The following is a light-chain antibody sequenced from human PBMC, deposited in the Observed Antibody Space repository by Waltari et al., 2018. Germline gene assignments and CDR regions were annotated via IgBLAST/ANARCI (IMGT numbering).Light chain of an antibody. J-gene: IGLJ2*01. CDR2: AVS. Sequence: SALTQPAPVSGSPGQSITISCTGPSSAVGNYKRVSWYQQHPGKAPKLMIYAVSKRPSGVSERFSGSKSSDMASLTIAGRQPEDEAEYFCSSYAGSSKGVFGGGTKVTVL. CDR3: SSYAGSSKGV. CDR1: SSAVGNYKR. V-gene: IGLV2-23*02.